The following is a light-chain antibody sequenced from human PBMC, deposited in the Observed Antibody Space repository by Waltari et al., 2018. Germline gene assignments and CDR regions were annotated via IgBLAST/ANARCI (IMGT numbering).Light chain of an antibody. CDR2: AAS. CDR1: QGISSY. Sequence: DIQLTQSPSFLSASVGDRVTITFRASQGISSYLAWYQQKPGKAPKLLIYAASTLQSGVPSRFSGSGSGTEFTLTISSLQPEDFATYYCQQLSLFGPGTKVDIK. J-gene: IGKJ3*01. V-gene: IGKV1-9*01. CDR3: QQLSL.